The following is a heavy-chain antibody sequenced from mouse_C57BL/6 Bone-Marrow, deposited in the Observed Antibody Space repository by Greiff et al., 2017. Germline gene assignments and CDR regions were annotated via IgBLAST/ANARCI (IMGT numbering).Heavy chain of an antibody. D-gene: IGHD2-3*01. J-gene: IGHJ3*01. Sequence: VQLQQSGAELVKPGASVKLSCKASGYTFTSYWMHWVKQRPGRGLEWIGRIDPNSGGTKYNEKFKSKATLTVDKPSSTAYMQLSSLTSEDSAVYSCARDGYYVPWFAYWGQGTLVTVSA. CDR1: GYTFTSYW. CDR2: IDPNSGGT. V-gene: IGHV1-72*01. CDR3: ARDGYYVPWFAY.